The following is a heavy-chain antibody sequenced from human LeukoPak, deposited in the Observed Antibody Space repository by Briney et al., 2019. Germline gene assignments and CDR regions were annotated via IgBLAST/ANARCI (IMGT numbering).Heavy chain of an antibody. V-gene: IGHV3-30*18. D-gene: IGHD3-10*01. CDR1: GVTFSSYG. J-gene: IGHJ6*02. CDR2: ISYDGSNK. Sequence: PGRSLRLSCAASGVTFSSYGMHWVRQAPGKGLEWVAVISYDGSNKYYADSVKGRFTISRDNSKNTLYLQMNSLRAEDTAVYYCAKDRMVRGRLYYYGMDVWGQGTTVTVSS. CDR3: AKDRMVRGRLYYYGMDV.